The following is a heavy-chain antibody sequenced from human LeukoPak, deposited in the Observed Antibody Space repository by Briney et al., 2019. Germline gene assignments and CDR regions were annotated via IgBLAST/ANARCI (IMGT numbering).Heavy chain of an antibody. CDR3: ASGRGLYSFYAFNV. CDR2: IYYSGST. D-gene: IGHD5-18*01. Sequence: PSETLSLTCTVSGGSISSYYWSWIRQPPGKGLEWIGYIYYSGSTNYNPSLKSRVTISVGTSKNQFSLKLSSVTAADTAVYYCASGRGLYSFYAFNVWGQGTMVTVSS. V-gene: IGHV4-59*01. J-gene: IGHJ3*01. CDR1: GGSISSYY.